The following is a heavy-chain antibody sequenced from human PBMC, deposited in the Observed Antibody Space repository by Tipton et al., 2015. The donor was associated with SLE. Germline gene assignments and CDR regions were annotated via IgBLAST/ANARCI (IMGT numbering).Heavy chain of an antibody. J-gene: IGHJ4*02. CDR3: ARDLAYCSSTSCFDYFGY. V-gene: IGHV4-61*02. D-gene: IGHD2-2*01. CDR1: GGSISSGSYY. CDR2: IYTSGST. Sequence: TLSLTCTVSGGSISSGSYYWSWIRQPAGKGLEWIGRIYTSGSTNYNPSLKSRVTISVDTSKNEFSLKLSSVTTADTAVYYRARDLAYCSSTSCFDYFGYWGQGTLVTVSS.